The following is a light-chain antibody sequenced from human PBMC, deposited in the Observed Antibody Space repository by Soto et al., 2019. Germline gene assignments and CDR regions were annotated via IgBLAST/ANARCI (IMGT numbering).Light chain of an antibody. Sequence: EVVLTQSPGTLALSPGERVTLSCRASQSVSSSHLVWYQQKGGRAPRLLIYGASRRATGIPDRFSGSGSGTDFTLTISRLEPEDFAVYYCQQYGSSPYTFGQGTKLEIK. J-gene: IGKJ2*01. CDR2: GAS. CDR1: QSVSSSH. V-gene: IGKV3-20*01. CDR3: QQYGSSPYT.